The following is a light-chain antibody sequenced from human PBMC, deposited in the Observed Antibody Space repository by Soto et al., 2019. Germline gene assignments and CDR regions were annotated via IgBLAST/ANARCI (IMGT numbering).Light chain of an antibody. CDR3: CSDAGSSSYV. CDR2: EVT. Sequence: QSALTQPASVSGSPGQSITISCTRPGSDVWSFNFVSWYQQHPDKAPQVLIYEVTKRPPGVSNRFSGSKSGNTASLTISGLQADDEADYYCCSDAGSSSYVFGTGTKLTVL. CDR1: GSDVWSFNF. V-gene: IGLV2-23*02. J-gene: IGLJ1*01.